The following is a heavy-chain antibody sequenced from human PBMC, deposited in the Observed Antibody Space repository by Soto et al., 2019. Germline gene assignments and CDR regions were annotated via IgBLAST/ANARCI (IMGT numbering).Heavy chain of an antibody. CDR2: INHSGST. J-gene: IGHJ6*02. CDR1: GGSFSGYY. Sequence: SETLSLTCAVYGGSFSGYYWSWIRQPPGKGLEWIGEINHSGSTNYNPSLKSRVTMSVDTSKNQFSLKLSSVTAADTAVYYCARGTAKYDFWSGYYLEGYGMDVWGQGTTVTVSS. CDR3: ARGTAKYDFWSGYYLEGYGMDV. D-gene: IGHD3-3*01. V-gene: IGHV4-34*01.